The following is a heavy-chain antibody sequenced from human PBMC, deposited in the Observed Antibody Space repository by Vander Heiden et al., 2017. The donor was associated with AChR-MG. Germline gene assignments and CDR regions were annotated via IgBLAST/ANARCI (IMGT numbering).Heavy chain of an antibody. D-gene: IGHD4-17*01. V-gene: IGHV3-30*18. CDR3: AKDPEIIVPTVGEDV. J-gene: IGHJ6*04. CDR1: GIRFRGDG. CDR2: ISYDGSNK. Sequence: VQRVASGRGVGPPGMSLELPCAVSGIRFRGDGMDWVRQAPGKGLGWVAVISYDGSNKYYADAVKGRFTISRDNSKNTLYLQMNSLSPEDTAVYYCAKDPEIIVPTVGEDVWGKGPTVTVSS.